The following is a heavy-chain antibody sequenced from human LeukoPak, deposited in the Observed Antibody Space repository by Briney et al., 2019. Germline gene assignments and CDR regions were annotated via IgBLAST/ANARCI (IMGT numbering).Heavy chain of an antibody. CDR2: ISAYNGDT. CDR3: ARRGGKNYGDYLLYYYYMDV. CDR1: GYTFSSYG. D-gene: IGHD4-17*01. J-gene: IGHJ6*03. Sequence: ASVKVSCKASGYTFSSYGISWVRQAPGQGLEWMGWISAYNGDTHYAQKFQGRVTMTTDTSTSTAYMELRSLRADDTAMYYCARRGGKNYGDYLLYYYYMDVWGKGTTVTVSS. V-gene: IGHV1-18*01.